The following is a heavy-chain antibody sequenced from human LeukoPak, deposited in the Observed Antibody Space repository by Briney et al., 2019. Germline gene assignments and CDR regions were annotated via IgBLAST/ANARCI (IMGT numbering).Heavy chain of an antibody. CDR2: IYDSGST. V-gene: IGHV4-39*01. Sequence: PSETLSLTCTVSGGSIISSTYYWGWIRQPPGKGLEWIGSIYDSGSTYYNPSLKSRVTISVDTSKNQFSLKLSSVTAADTAVYYCARISGIAVAGSPDYWGQGTLVTVSS. J-gene: IGHJ4*02. CDR3: ARISGIAVAGSPDY. CDR1: GGSIISSTYY. D-gene: IGHD6-19*01.